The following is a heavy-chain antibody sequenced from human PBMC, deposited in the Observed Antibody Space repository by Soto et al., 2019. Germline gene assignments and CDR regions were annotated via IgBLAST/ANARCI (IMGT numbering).Heavy chain of an antibody. CDR3: ARRAPSYDTSSYGDGMDV. CDR2: IYYSGSP. CDR1: GASINNNY. Sequence: TSETLSLTCTVSGASINNNYWNWIRQPPGKGLEWIGYIYYSGSPNYNPSLKSRVTISVDTSKNQFSLNLRSVTAADTAVYYCARRAPSYDTSSYGDGMDVWGQGTTVTVSS. V-gene: IGHV4-59*01. J-gene: IGHJ6*02. D-gene: IGHD3-22*01.